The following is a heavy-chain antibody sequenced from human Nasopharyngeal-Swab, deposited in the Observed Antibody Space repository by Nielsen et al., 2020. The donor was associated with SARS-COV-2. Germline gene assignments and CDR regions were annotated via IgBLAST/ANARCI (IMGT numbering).Heavy chain of an antibody. CDR2: ISYSGST. V-gene: IGHV4-59*01. CDR3: ARYSGSYYWFDP. D-gene: IGHD1-26*01. J-gene: IGHJ5*02. CDR1: GGSISSAY. Sequence: SETLSLTCTVSGGSISSAYWSWIRQPPGKGLEWIGYISYSGSTNYNPSLKSRVTISVDTSKNQFSLKLSSVTAADTAVYYCARYSGSYYWFDPWGQGTLVTVSS.